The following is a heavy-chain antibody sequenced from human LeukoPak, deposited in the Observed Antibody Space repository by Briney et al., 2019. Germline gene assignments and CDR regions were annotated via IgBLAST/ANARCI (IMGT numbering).Heavy chain of an antibody. CDR1: GGTFSSYA. V-gene: IGHV1-69*13. CDR2: IIPIFGTA. J-gene: IGHJ4*02. Sequence: GASVKVSCKASGGTFSSYAISWVRQVPGQGLEWMGGIIPIFGTANYAQKFQGRVTITADESTSTAYMELRSLRSDDTAVYYCARDFITGTTKDYWGQGTLVTVSS. D-gene: IGHD1-7*01. CDR3: ARDFITGTTKDY.